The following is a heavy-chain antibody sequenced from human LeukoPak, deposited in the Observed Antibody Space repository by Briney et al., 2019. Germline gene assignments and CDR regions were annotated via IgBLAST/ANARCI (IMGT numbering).Heavy chain of an antibody. J-gene: IGHJ4*02. CDR2: INWNGGST. CDR1: GFTFDDYG. Sequence: PGGSLRLSCAASGFTFDDYGMSWVRQAPGKGLEWVSGINWNGGSTGYADSVKGRFTISRDNAKNSLYLQMNSLRAEDTALYYCAREHPYYSSSSYYFDYWGQGTLVTVSS. CDR3: AREHPYYSSSSYYFDY. D-gene: IGHD6-6*01. V-gene: IGHV3-20*04.